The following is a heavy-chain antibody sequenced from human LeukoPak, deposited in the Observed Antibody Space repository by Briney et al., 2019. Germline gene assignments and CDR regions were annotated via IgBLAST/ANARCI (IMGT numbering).Heavy chain of an antibody. CDR1: GFTFSGSA. J-gene: IGHJ4*02. D-gene: IGHD2-15*01. CDR2: IRSKANSYAT. CDR3: TAPTPRGRFGSVGH. Sequence: GGSLRLSCAASGFTFSGSAMHWVRQASGKGLEWVGRIRSKANSYATAYAASVKGRFTISRDDSKNTAYLQMNSLKTEDTAVYYCTAPTPRGRFGSVGHWGQGTLVTVSS. V-gene: IGHV3-73*01.